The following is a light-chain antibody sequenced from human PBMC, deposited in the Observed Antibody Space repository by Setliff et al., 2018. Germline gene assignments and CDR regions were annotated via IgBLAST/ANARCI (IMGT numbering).Light chain of an antibody. Sequence: QSVLTQPPSASGTPGQRVTISCSGSSSNIGSNYVYWYQQLPGTAPKLLIYRNNQRPSGVPDRFSGSKSGTSASLAICGLRSEDEADYYCAAWDDSLSGLVFGTGTKVTVL. CDR3: AAWDDSLSGLV. CDR2: RNN. CDR1: SSNIGSNY. J-gene: IGLJ1*01. V-gene: IGLV1-47*01.